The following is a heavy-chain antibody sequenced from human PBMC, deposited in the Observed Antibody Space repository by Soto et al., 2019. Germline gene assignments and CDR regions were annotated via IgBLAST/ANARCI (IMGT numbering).Heavy chain of an antibody. CDR1: GGSISSGGYC. CDR2: IYYSGST. J-gene: IGHJ6*03. CDR3: ARELVVVVAATRYYYMDV. V-gene: IGHV4-31*03. D-gene: IGHD2-15*01. Sequence: SETMSLTCTVSGGSISSGGYCWSWIRQHPGKGLEWIGYIYYSGSTYYNPSLKSRVTISVDTSKNQFSLKLSSVTAADTAVYYCARELVVVVAATRYYYMDVWGKGTTVTVSS.